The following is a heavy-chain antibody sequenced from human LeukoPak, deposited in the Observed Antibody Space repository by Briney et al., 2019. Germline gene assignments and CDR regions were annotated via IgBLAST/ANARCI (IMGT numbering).Heavy chain of an antibody. V-gene: IGHV1-69*13. CDR1: GGTFSSYA. Sequence: SVKVSCKASGGTFSSYAISWVRQAPGQGLGWMGGIIPIFGTANYAQKFQGRVTITADESTSTAYMEVSSLRSEDTAVYYCARTLPLVPEGGYGSRAFDIWGQGTMVTVSS. CDR2: IIPIFGTA. D-gene: IGHD3-10*01. CDR3: ARTLPLVPEGGYGSRAFDI. J-gene: IGHJ3*02.